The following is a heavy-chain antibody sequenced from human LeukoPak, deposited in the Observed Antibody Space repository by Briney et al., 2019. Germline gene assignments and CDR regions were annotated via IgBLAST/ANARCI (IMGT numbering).Heavy chain of an antibody. D-gene: IGHD1-26*01. J-gene: IGHJ3*02. CDR2: INPNSGGT. CDR1: GYTFTGYY. V-gene: IGHV1-2*02. CDR3: ARDPPPYSGSYYAFDI. Sequence: GASVKVSCKASGYTFTGYYMHWVRQAPGQGLEWMGWINPNSGGTNYAQKFQGRVTMTRDTSISTAYMELSRLRSDDTAVYYCARDPPPYSGSYYAFDIWGQGTMVTVSS.